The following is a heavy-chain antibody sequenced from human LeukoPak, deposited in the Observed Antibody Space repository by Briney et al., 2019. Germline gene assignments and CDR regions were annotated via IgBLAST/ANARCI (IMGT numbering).Heavy chain of an antibody. J-gene: IGHJ6*04. D-gene: IGHD4-17*01. CDR1: GGTFSSYA. CDR3: ARVYGDYGGGYYYYYGMDV. CDR2: IIPIFGTA. Sequence: GSSVKVPCKASGGTFSSYAISWVRQAPGQGLEWMGGIIPIFGTANYAQKFQGRVTITADESTSTAYMELSSLRSEDTAVYYCARVYGDYGGGYYYYYGMDVWGKGTTVTVSS. V-gene: IGHV1-69*01.